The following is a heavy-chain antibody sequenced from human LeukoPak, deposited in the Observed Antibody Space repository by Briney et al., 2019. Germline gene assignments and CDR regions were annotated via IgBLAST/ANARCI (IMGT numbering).Heavy chain of an antibody. CDR2: IYYSGST. D-gene: IGHD3-22*01. V-gene: IGHV4-59*01. Sequence: SETLSLTCTVSGGSLSSYYWSWIRQPPGKGLEWIGYIYYSGSTNYNPSLKSRVTISVDTSKNQFSLKLSSVTAADTAVYYCARVPTTYYYDSSGPYGAFDIWGQGTMVTVSS. CDR1: GGSLSSYY. J-gene: IGHJ3*02. CDR3: ARVPTTYYYDSSGPYGAFDI.